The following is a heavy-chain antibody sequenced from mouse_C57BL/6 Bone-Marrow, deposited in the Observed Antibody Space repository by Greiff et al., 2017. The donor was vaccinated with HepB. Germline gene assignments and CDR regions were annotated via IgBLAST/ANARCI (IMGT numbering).Heavy chain of an antibody. V-gene: IGHV5-17*01. J-gene: IGHJ3*01. CDR1: GFTFSDYG. Sequence: EVKVEESGGGLVKPGGSLKLSCAASGFTFSDYGMHWVRQAPEKGLEWVAYISSGSSTIYYADTVKGRFTISRDNAKNTLFLQMTSLRSEDTAMYYCARQGNYGSTFAYWGQGTLVTVSA. CDR3: ARQGNYGSTFAY. CDR2: ISSGSSTI. D-gene: IGHD1-1*01.